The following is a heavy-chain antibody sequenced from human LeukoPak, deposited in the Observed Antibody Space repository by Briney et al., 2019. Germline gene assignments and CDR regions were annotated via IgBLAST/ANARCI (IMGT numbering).Heavy chain of an antibody. CDR1: GGSISSSSYY. CDR2: IYYSGST. J-gene: IGHJ5*02. D-gene: IGHD6-6*01. CDR3: ARHYSSSSEDNWFDP. V-gene: IGHV4-39*01. Sequence: SETLSLTCTVSGGSISSSSYYWGWIRQPPGKGLEWIGSIYYSGSTYYNPSLKSRVTISVDTSKNQFSLKLSSVTAADTPVYYCARHYSSSSEDNWFDPWGQETLVTVSS.